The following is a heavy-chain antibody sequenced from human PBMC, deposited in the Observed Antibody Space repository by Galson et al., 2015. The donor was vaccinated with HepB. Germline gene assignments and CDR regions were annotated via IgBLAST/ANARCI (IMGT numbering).Heavy chain of an antibody. V-gene: IGHV6-1*01. D-gene: IGHD3-10*01. CDR3: ARDILWFGEMSGGFDY. J-gene: IGHJ4*02. CDR1: GDSVSSNSAA. CDR2: TYYRSKWYN. Sequence: CAISGDSVSSNSAAWNWIRQSPSRGLEWLGRTYYRSKWYNDYAVSVKSRITINPDTSKNQFSLQLNSVTPEDTAVYYCARDILWFGEMSGGFDYWGQGTLVTVSS.